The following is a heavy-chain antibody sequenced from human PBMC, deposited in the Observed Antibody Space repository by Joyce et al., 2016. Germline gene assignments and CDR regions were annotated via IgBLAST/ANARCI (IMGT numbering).Heavy chain of an antibody. CDR2: FYYTGTP. Sequence: QLHLQESGPGLVKPSETLTLTCTVSGGSIDNKHWTWIRQSPGNGLEWIGHFYYTGTPTYSPSLKNRVAIAIDTSRRHCSLKLTSVTAADTAVYFCARTSEYVDDWGQGTLVTVSS. CDR1: GGSIDNKH. V-gene: IGHV4-59*01. J-gene: IGHJ4*02. D-gene: IGHD1-26*01. CDR3: ARTSEYVDD.